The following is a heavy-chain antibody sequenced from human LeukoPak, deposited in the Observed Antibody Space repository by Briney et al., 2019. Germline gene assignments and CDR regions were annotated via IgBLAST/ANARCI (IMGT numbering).Heavy chain of an antibody. Sequence: SETLSLTCTVSGGSISTSSYYWGWIRQPPGKGLECIGNIYYSGSTYYNPSLKSRVTISVDTSKNQFSLKLSSVTAADTAVYYCARQGRYFDWPEWFDPWGQGTLVTVSS. J-gene: IGHJ5*02. V-gene: IGHV4-39*01. CDR2: IYYSGST. CDR1: GGSISTSSYY. D-gene: IGHD3-9*01. CDR3: ARQGRYFDWPEWFDP.